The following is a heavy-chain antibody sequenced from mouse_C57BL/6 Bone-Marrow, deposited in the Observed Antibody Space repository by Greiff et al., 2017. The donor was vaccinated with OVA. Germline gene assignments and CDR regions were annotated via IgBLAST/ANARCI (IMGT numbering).Heavy chain of an antibody. CDR3: ARQSDGNDGTWFAY. CDR1: GYTFTTYP. J-gene: IGHJ3*01. CDR2: FHPYNDDT. D-gene: IGHD2-2*01. V-gene: IGHV1-47*01. Sequence: QVQLQQSGAELVKPGASVKMSCKASGYTFTTYPIEWMKQNHGKSLEWIGNFHPYNDDTKYNEKFKGKATLTVEKSSSTVYLVLSRLTSDDSAVYYGARQSDGNDGTWFAYWGQGTRVTVSA.